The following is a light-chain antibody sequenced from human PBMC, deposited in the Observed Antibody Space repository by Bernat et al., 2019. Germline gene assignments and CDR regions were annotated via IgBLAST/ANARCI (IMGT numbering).Light chain of an antibody. J-gene: IGKJ1*01. CDR1: QAIDTY. Sequence: DIQMTQSPSSLSASVGDRVTITCRASQAIDTYLNWYQQKPGQGPNLLIYYTSSHNRGVPSRFRGSGSGTEFTLTINNIQPEDVATYVCQQSYSLPPTFGQGTKVEF. V-gene: IGKV1-39*01. CDR3: QQSYSLPPT. CDR2: YTS.